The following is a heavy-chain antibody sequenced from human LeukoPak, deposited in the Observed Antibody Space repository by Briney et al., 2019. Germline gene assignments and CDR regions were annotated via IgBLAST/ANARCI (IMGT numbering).Heavy chain of an antibody. CDR1: GFTFSSYE. CDR2: ISGSGGST. CDR3: AKTPGINMVRGVIDYFDS. J-gene: IGHJ4*02. V-gene: IGHV3-23*01. Sequence: GGSLRLSCAASGFTFSSYEMNWVRQAPGKGLEWVSAISGSGGSTYYADSVKGRFTISRDNSRFTLYLQMNSLRADDTSVYYCAKTPGINMVRGVIDYFDSWGQGTLVTVSS. D-gene: IGHD3-10*01.